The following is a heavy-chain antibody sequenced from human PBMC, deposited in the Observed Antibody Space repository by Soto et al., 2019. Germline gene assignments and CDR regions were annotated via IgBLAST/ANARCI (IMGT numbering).Heavy chain of an antibody. V-gene: IGHV1-46*01. CDR3: AILNYYDSSGFPTAGY. CDR1: GYTFTSYY. J-gene: IGHJ4*02. D-gene: IGHD3-22*01. CDR2: INPSGGST. Sequence: GASVKVSCKASGYTFTSYYMHWVRQAPGQGLEWMGIINPSGGSTSYAQKFQGRVTMTRDTSTSTVYMELSSLRSEDTAVYYCAILNYYDSSGFPTAGYWGQGTLVTVSS.